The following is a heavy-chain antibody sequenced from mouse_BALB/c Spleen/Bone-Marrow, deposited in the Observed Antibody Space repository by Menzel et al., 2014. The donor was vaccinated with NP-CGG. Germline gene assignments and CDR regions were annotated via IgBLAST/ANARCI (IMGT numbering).Heavy chain of an antibody. D-gene: IGHD2-2*01. CDR2: IRNKANGYTT. V-gene: IGHV7-3*02. Sequence: EVQRVESGGGLVQPGGSLRLSCATSGFTFTDYYMSWVRQPPGKALEWLGFIRNKANGYTTEYSASVKGRFTISRDNSQSILYLQMNTLRAEDSDTYYCARDGYDDYWGQGTTLTVSS. CDR1: GFTFTDYY. J-gene: IGHJ2*01. CDR3: ARDGYDDY.